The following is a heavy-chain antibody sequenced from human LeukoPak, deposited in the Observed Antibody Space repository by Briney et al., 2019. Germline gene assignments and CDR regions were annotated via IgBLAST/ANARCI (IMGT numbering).Heavy chain of an antibody. CDR3: AKESPYGSPHQYYFDY. CDR1: GFTFSTYA. D-gene: IGHD3-10*01. CDR2: ISGIGDRT. Sequence: PGGSLRLSCAASGFTFSTYAMSWVRQAPGKGLEWVSAISGIGDRTYYADSVKGRFTISRDNSKNTLYLQMNSLRAEDTAVYYCAKESPYGSPHQYYFDYWGQGTLVTVSS. V-gene: IGHV3-23*01. J-gene: IGHJ4*02.